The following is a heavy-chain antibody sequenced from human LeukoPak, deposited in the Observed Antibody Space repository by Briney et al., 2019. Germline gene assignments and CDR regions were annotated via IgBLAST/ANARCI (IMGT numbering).Heavy chain of an antibody. D-gene: IGHD5-12*01. CDR2: IYYSGST. CDR3: ARGYIVATSWFDP. J-gene: IGHJ5*02. CDR1: GGSISSYY. Sequence: SETLSLTRTVSGGSISSYYWSWIRQPPGKGLEWIGYIYYSGSTNYNPSLKSRVTISVDTSKNQFSLKLSSVTAADTAVYYCARGYIVATSWFDPWGQGTLVTVSS. V-gene: IGHV4-59*01.